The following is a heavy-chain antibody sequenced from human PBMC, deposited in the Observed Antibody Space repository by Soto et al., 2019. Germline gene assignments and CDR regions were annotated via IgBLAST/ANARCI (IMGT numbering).Heavy chain of an antibody. Sequence: EVQLLESGGGLVQPGGSLRLSCAASGFTFSSYAMRWVRQAPGKGLEWVSAISGSSGRTYNADSVKGRFTISRDNSKNTLYLQMNSLRAEDTAVYYCAKDYGMDVWCQGTTVTVSS. CDR1: GFTFSSYA. CDR3: AKDYGMDV. V-gene: IGHV3-23*01. J-gene: IGHJ6*02. CDR2: ISGSSGRT.